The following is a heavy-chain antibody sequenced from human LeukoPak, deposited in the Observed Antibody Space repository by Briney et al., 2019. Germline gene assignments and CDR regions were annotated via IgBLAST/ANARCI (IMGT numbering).Heavy chain of an antibody. CDR2: MYYSGNT. CDR3: ARHSSTVRGWFGP. Sequence: SETLSLTCSVSGGSISSYFWSWIRQSPGKGLGWIGYMYYSGNTTYNPSLKSRVTLSVDTSKNHFSLNLRSVTAADTAVYYCARHSSTVRGWFGPWGQGTLVTVSS. D-gene: IGHD6-13*01. J-gene: IGHJ5*02. V-gene: IGHV4-59*08. CDR1: GGSISSYF.